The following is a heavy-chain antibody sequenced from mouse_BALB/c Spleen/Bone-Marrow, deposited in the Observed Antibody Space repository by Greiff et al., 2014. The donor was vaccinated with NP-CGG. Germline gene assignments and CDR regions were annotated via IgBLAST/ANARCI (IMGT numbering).Heavy chain of an antibody. Sequence: EVKLMESGGGLVKPGESLKFSCAASGITVSSYTMSWVRQTPEKRLEWVASITGGGTTYYPESVKGRFTISRDNARNILYLQVSSLRSEDTAIYYCARHYGYVDAMDYWGQGTSVTVSS. CDR3: ARHYGYVDAMDY. J-gene: IGHJ4*01. V-gene: IGHV5-6-5*01. CDR1: GITVSSYT. CDR2: ITGGGTT. D-gene: IGHD1-2*01.